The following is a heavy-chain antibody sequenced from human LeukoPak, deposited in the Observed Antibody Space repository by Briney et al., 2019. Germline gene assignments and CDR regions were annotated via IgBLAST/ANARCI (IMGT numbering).Heavy chain of an antibody. Sequence: PGGSLRLSCAASAFTFSRYWMYCVCQALGKGLVWVSSINEDGSSTTYADSVKGRFTIYRDNAKNTLYLQMNSLRAEDTAVYYCARSLGSPDDHWGQGTLVTVSS. CDR3: ARSLGSPDDH. V-gene: IGHV3-74*01. D-gene: IGHD6-6*01. CDR1: AFTFSRYW. J-gene: IGHJ4*02. CDR2: INEDGSST.